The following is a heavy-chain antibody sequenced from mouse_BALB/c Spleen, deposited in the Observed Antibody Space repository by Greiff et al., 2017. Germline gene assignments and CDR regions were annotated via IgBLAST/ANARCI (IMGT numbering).Heavy chain of an antibody. Sequence: EVKLMESGGGLVKPGGSLKLSCAASGFTFSSYTMSWVRQTPEKRLEWVATISSGGSYTYYPDSVKGRFTISRDNAKNTLYLQMSSLKSEDTAMYYCTRDLITTARGGYYAMDDWGQGTSVTVSS. CDR2: ISSGGSYT. J-gene: IGHJ4*01. CDR1: GFTFSSYT. V-gene: IGHV5-6-4*01. D-gene: IGHD1-2*01. CDR3: TRDLITTARGGYYAMDD.